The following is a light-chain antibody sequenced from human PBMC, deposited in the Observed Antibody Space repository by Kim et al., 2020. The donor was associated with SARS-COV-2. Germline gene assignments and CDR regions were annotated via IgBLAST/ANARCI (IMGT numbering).Light chain of an antibody. CDR2: GAS. V-gene: IGKV1-16*01. J-gene: IGKJ5*01. Sequence: IQMTQSPSSLSASLGDRVTITCRASQGISTNVGWFQQKAGEAPKSLIYGASTLQGGVPSRFSGGGSGRDFTLTISSLHPDDFAIYFCQQYNSHPITFGQGTRLEIK. CDR1: QGISTN. CDR3: QQYNSHPIT.